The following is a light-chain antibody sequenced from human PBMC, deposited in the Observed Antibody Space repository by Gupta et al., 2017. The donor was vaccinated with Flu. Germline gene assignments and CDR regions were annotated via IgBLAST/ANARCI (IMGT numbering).Light chain of an antibody. J-gene: IGKJ1*01. CDR2: WSS. Sequence: NCMSSQTILYNPTQRTYLAWYQHKAGRPPRVLFYWSSTRQPGVPGRFSSGGSGTDFSLTITNQQAEDVAVYYCQQYHTVPWTFGQGTRVEIK. V-gene: IGKV4-1*01. CDR1: QTILYNPTQRTY. CDR3: QQYHTVPWT.